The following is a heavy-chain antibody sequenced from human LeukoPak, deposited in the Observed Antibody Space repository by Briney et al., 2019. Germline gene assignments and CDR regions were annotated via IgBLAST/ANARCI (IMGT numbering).Heavy chain of an antibody. CDR1: GGTFSSYA. CDR3: ARDYGGNSGWFDP. V-gene: IGHV1-8*03. J-gene: IGHJ5*02. CDR2: LNPNSGNT. Sequence: ASVKVSCKASGGTFSSYAISWVRQATGQGLEWMGWLNPNSGNTGYAQKFQGRVTITRDTSISTAYLELSSLTFEDTAVYYCARDYGGNSGWFDPWGQGTLVTVSS. D-gene: IGHD4-23*01.